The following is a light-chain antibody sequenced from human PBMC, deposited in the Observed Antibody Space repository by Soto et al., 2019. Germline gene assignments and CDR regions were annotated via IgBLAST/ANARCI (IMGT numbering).Light chain of an antibody. V-gene: IGKV3-20*01. J-gene: IGKJ3*01. CDR2: GAS. Sequence: EIVLMQSPGTLSLSPGERATLSCRASQSVSSSYLAWYQQKPGQAPRLLIYGASSRATGIPDRFSGSGSGTDFTLTISRLEPEDFAVYYCQQYGSSPCTFGPGTKVDIK. CDR1: QSVSSSY. CDR3: QQYGSSPCT.